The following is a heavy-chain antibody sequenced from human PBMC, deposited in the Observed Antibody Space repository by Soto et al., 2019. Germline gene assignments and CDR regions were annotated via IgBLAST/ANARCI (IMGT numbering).Heavy chain of an antibody. J-gene: IGHJ6*02. CDR2: ISYDGSNK. CDR1: GFTFSSYA. CDR3: ARDSNDYGDYKARYYYGMDV. D-gene: IGHD4-17*01. V-gene: IGHV3-30-3*01. Sequence: SLRLSCAASGFTFSSYAMHWVRQAPGKGLEWVAVISYDGSNKYYADSVKGRFTISRDNSKNTLYLQMNSLRAEDTAVYYCARDSNDYGDYKARYYYGMDVWGQGTTVTVSS.